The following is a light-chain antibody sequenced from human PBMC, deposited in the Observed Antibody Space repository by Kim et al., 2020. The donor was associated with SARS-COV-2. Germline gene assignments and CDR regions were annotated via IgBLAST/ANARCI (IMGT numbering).Light chain of an antibody. CDR1: QNIRTW. J-gene: IGKJ2*01. CDR3: QQYNGYPET. Sequence: DVQMTQSPSTLSASVGDRVTITCRASQNIRTWLAWYQQKSGRAPKLLINKASSLESGVPSRFSGSGSGTEFTLTITSLQPDDFATYYCQQYNGYPETFGQGTKLEI. V-gene: IGKV1-5*03. CDR2: KAS.